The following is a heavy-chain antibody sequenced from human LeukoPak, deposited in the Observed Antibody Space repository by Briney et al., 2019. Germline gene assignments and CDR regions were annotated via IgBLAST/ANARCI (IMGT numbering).Heavy chain of an antibody. V-gene: IGHV7-4-1*02. CDR3: ARDIVVGANNYYYGMDV. J-gene: IGHJ6*02. CDR2: INTNTGNP. CDR1: GYTFTSYA. D-gene: IGHD1-26*01. Sequence: ASVKVSCKASGYTFTSYAMNWVRQAPGQGLEWMGWINTNTGNPTYAQGFTGRFVFSLDTSVSTVYLQISSLKAEDTAVYYCARDIVVGANNYYYGMDVWGQGTTVTVSS.